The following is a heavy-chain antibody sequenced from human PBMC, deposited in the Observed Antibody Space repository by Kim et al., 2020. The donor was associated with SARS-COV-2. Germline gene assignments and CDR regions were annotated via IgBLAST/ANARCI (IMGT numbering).Heavy chain of an antibody. J-gene: IGHJ4*02. Sequence: RYEANVDGRLTISRDNARNILYLQMNDLRAEDTGVYYCARQSYDIYPDVWGQGTLVTVSS. D-gene: IGHD3-16*01. CDR3: ARQSYDIYPDV. V-gene: IGHV3-74*01.